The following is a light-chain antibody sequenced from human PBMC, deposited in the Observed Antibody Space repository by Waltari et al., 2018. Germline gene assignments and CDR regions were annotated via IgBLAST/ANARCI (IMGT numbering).Light chain of an antibody. CDR2: KVT. CDR1: QSLLHSNGNTY. V-gene: IGKV2D-29*02. CDR3: MQSTKDPRT. J-gene: IGKJ1*01. Sequence: DIVMTQTPLSLPVTPGEPASISCRSSQSLLHSNGNTYLHWYLQKPGQSPRLLIYKVTIRESGVPDRFSGSRSGTDFTLKISRVEPEDVGVYYCMQSTKDPRTFGQGTKVEIK.